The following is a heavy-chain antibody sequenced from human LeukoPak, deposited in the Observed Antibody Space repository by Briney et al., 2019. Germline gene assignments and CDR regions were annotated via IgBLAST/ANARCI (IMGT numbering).Heavy chain of an antibody. V-gene: IGHV1-18*01. Sequence: ASVKVSCKASGYTFISYGINWVRQAPGQGLEWMGWISANNGNTNYAQKLQGRVTMTTDTSTSTAYMELRSLRSDDTAVYYCARGGETSGWFYYGMYVWGQGTTVTVSS. CDR2: ISANNGNT. CDR3: ARGGETSGWFYYGMYV. J-gene: IGHJ6*02. D-gene: IGHD6-19*01. CDR1: GYTFISYG.